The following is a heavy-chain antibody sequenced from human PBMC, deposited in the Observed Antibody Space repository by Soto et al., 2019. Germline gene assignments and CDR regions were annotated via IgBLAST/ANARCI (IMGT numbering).Heavy chain of an antibody. Sequence: QVQLVQSGAEVKKPGSSVKVSCKASGGTFSSYTISWVRQAPGQGLEWMGRIIPILGIANYAQKLQGRVTMXAXKXTSTAYMELSSLRSEDTAVYYCAMEYCSSTSCYRDYWGQGTLVTVSS. D-gene: IGHD2-2*02. CDR3: AMEYCSSTSCYRDY. V-gene: IGHV1-69*02. J-gene: IGHJ4*02. CDR2: IIPILGIA. CDR1: GGTFSSYT.